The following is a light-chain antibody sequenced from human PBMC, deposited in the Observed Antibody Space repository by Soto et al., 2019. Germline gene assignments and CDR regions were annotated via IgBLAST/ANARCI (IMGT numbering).Light chain of an antibody. CDR1: SSDVGGYNY. J-gene: IGLJ2*01. CDR3: CSYAGSYTVHVV. Sequence: QSALTQPRSLSGSPGQSVTISCTGTSSDVGGYNYVSWYQQHPGKAPKLMMYDVSKRPSGVPDRFSGSKSGNTASLTISGLQAEDEADYYCCSYAGSYTVHVVFGGGTKVTVL. CDR2: DVS. V-gene: IGLV2-11*01.